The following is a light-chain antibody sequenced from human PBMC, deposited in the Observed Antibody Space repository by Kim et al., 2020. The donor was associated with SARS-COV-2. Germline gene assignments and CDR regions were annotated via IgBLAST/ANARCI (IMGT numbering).Light chain of an antibody. CDR1: KLGDKY. Sequence: SYELTQPPSVSVSPGQTASITCSGDKLGDKYVCWYQQKAGQSPAPVLFQDTKRPSGIPERFSGSKSGNTATLTISGTQPTDEAYYYCQVWDSSTKVVFGG. J-gene: IGLJ3*02. V-gene: IGLV3-1*01. CDR3: QVWDSSTKVV. CDR2: QDT.